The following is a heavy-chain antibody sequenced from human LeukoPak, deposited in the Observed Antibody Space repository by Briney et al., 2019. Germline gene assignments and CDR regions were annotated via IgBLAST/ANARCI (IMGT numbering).Heavy chain of an antibody. CDR1: GYTFSTYW. J-gene: IGHJ4*02. V-gene: IGHV3-7*01. CDR2: INQDGNKI. CDR3: AKDGRGDHHRSGYTSYFFNY. D-gene: IGHD3-22*01. Sequence: PGGSLRLSCAASGYTFSTYWMSWVRQAPGKGLEWVANINQDGNKIYYVDSVKGRFSISRDNAKNSLFLQMNSLRAEDTAVYYCAKDGRGDHHRSGYTSYFFNYWGQGTLVTVSS.